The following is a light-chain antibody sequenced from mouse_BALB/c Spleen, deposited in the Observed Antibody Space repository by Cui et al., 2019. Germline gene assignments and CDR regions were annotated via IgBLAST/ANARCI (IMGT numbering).Light chain of an antibody. Sequence: NIVLTQSPAPLPVSLGHMATISFIAGESVERYANSFMHWYQQKPGQPPKLLIYLASNLESGVPARFSGSGSRTDFTLTIDPVEADDAATYYCQQNNEDPLTFGAGTKLDLK. CDR1: ESVERYANSF. J-gene: IGKJ5*01. V-gene: IGKV3-10*01. CDR3: QQNNEDPLT. CDR2: LAS.